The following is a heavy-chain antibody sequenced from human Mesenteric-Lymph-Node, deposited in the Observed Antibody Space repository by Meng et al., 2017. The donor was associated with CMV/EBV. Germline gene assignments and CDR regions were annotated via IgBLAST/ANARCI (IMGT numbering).Heavy chain of an antibody. Sequence: GESLKISCAASGFTFSTYSMNWVRQAPGQGLEWVSYITSSSTTIYYADSVKGRFTISRDNAKSSLSLQMNSLRAEDTAVYYCARGQMILVEYHVYPFDYWGQGTLVTVSS. CDR1: GFTFSTYS. CDR2: ITSSSTTI. J-gene: IGHJ4*02. D-gene: IGHD3-22*01. CDR3: ARGQMILVEYHVYPFDY. V-gene: IGHV3-48*04.